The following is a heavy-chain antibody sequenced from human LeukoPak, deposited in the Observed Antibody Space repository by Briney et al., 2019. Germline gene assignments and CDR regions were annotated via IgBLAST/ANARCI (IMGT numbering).Heavy chain of an antibody. CDR1: GDSVSSNSVT. CDR3: ARRLTQYDCFDP. V-gene: IGHV6-1*01. D-gene: IGHD2-2*01. J-gene: IGHJ5*02. CDR2: TYYRSTWYN. Sequence: SQTLSLTCVISGDSVSSNSVTWNWIRQSPSRGLEWMGRTYYRSTWYNDYAVSVRGRITVNPDTSKNQFSLHLNSVTPEDTAVYYCARRLTQYDCFDPWGQGILVTVSS.